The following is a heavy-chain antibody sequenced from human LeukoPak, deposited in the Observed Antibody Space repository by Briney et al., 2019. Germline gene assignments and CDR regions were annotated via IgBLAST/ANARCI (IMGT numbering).Heavy chain of an antibody. V-gene: IGHV3-7*01. J-gene: IGHJ4*02. CDR1: GFTFSTSW. Sequence: GGSLRLSCAASGFTFSTSWMAWVRQAPGKGLQWVGNINPDESHTDYIDSVKGRFTMSRDNAENSLFLQVHSLRDEDTAVYYCARDRAXXAFDYWGRGTLVTVSS. CDR2: INPDESHT. CDR3: ARDRAXXAFDY.